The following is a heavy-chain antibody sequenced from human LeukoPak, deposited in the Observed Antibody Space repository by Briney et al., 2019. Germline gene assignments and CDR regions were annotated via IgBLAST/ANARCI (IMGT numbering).Heavy chain of an antibody. V-gene: IGHV3-23*01. CDR3: ARDSLYSSSWYDY. J-gene: IGHJ4*02. D-gene: IGHD6-13*01. CDR2: ISGSGGST. Sequence: GGSLRLSCAASGFTFSSYSMSWVRQAPGKGLEWVSAISGSGGSTYYADSVKGRFTISRDNSKNTLYLQMNSLRAEDTAVYYCARDSLYSSSWYDYWGRGTLVTVSS. CDR1: GFTFSSYS.